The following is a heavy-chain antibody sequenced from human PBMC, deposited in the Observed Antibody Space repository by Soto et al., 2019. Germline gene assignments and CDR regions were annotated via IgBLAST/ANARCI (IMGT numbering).Heavy chain of an antibody. CDR2: ISTSKGNT. V-gene: IGHV1-18*01. J-gene: IGHJ4*02. Sequence: GASVKVSCKTSGYDFTSYGVSGVRQAPGQGLEWMGWISTSKGNTNYAQKFQGRVTMTTDTSTSTAYMELRSLRSDDTAVYYCATRSPAFDFWGQGTLVTVSS. CDR3: ATRSPAFDF. CDR1: GYDFTSYG.